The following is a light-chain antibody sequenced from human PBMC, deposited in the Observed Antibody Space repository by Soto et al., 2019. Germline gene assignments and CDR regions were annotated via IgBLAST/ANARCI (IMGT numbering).Light chain of an antibody. CDR2: GAS. CDR3: QQYGSSPH. V-gene: IGKV3-20*01. CDR1: EIINSGY. Sequence: ENLLTQSPATLSLSAVERATLFCRASEIINSGYLPWYQQQPGRAPRLLIYGASKRATGIPDRFSGSESGTDFTLTINSLEPEDSAVYYCQQYGSSPHFGQGTRLEI. J-gene: IGKJ5*01.